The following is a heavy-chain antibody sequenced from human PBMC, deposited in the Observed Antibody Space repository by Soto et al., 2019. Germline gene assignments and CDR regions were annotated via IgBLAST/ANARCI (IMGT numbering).Heavy chain of an antibody. CDR2: ISSSGSTI. V-gene: IGHV3-11*01. Sequence: GGSLRLSCAGSGFTVSISYMTWVRQVPGKGLEWVSYISSSGSTIYYADSVKGRFTISRDNAKNSLYLQMNSLRAEDTAVYYCAKSRSGWYVFDHWSQGT. J-gene: IGHJ4*02. CDR3: AKSRSGWYVFDH. D-gene: IGHD6-19*01. CDR1: GFTVSISY.